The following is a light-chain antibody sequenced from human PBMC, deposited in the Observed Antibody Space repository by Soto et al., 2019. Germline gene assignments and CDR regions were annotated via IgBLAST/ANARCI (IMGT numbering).Light chain of an antibody. CDR3: MHGTYWPRP. CDR2: KVS. V-gene: IGKV2-30*01. Sequence: SQSPLSLPDTLGQPACIAPRSSWRVVCSDGSSYLNWFQQRSGQSPRRLIYKVSNRDSGVPDRFSGSGSGANFTLNISRVEAEDVVVYYCMHGTYWPRPFAEGTKLDIK. J-gene: IGKJ1*01. CDR1: WRVVCSDGSSY.